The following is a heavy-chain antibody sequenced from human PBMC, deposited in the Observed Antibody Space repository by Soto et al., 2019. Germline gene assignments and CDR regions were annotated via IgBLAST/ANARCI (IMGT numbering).Heavy chain of an antibody. D-gene: IGHD4-17*01. J-gene: IGHJ4*02. CDR2: IYYSGST. CDR3: ARQPGRYGDYFIGFDY. V-gene: IGHV4-39*01. CDR1: GGSISSSSYY. Sequence: QLQLQESGPGLVKPSETLSLTCTVSGGSISSSSYYWGWIRQPPGKGLEWIGSIYYSGSTYYNPSLKSRVTISVDTSKNQFSLKLSSVTAADTAVYYCARQPGRYGDYFIGFDYWGQGTLVTVSS.